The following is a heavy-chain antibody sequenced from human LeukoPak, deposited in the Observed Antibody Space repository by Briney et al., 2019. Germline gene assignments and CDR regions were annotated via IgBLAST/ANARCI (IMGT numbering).Heavy chain of an antibody. Sequence: ASVKVSCKASGYTFTGYYMHWVRQAPGQGLEWMGWISAYNGNTNYAQKFQGRVTMTRDMSTSTVYMELSSLRSEDTAVYYCARGPHKRTYDRDNWFDPWGQGTLVTVSS. V-gene: IGHV1-2*02. CDR1: GYTFTGYY. CDR2: ISAYNGNT. D-gene: IGHD3-3*01. CDR3: ARGPHKRTYDRDNWFDP. J-gene: IGHJ5*02.